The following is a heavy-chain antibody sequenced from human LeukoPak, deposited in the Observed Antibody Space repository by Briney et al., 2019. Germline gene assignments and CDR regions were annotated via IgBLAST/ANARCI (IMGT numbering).Heavy chain of an antibody. D-gene: IGHD6-6*01. CDR2: IKADGGEK. J-gene: IGHJ4*02. CDR3: ARGGAARPDF. V-gene: IGHV3-7*01. CDR1: GFTFSTYW. Sequence: GGSLRLSCAASGFTFSTYWMNWFHQTPGKGLEWVAKIKADGGEKDHVASVKGRFTISRDNAKNSLYLQMNSLRVEDTAVYYCARGGAARPDFWGQGTLVTVSS.